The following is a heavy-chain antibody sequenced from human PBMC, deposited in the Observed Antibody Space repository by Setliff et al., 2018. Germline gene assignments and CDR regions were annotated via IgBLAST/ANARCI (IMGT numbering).Heavy chain of an antibody. CDR3: ARGFTALPAMLRGNWFDP. V-gene: IGHV4-39*07. CDR1: GGSISSSTNY. D-gene: IGHD3-16*01. CDR2: IYDRGST. Sequence: PSETLSLTCTVSGGSISSSTNYWGWIRQPPGKGLEWIGNIYDRGSTHYNPSLKSRVTISEDTSKSQSSLKLSSVTAADTAVYYCARGFTALPAMLRGNWFDPWGRGTLVTVSS. J-gene: IGHJ5*02.